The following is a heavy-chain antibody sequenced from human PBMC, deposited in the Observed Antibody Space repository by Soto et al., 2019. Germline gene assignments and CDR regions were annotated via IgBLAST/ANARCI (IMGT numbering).Heavy chain of an antibody. D-gene: IGHD2-15*01. CDR2: INTDGSGT. Sequence: GGSLRLSCAASGFTFSSDWMHWVRQAPGKGLVWVSRINTDGSGTSYADSVKGRFTISRDNPKNSLYPQMNSLRVEDTAVYYCARKDQGSWFDPWGQGTLVTVSS. V-gene: IGHV3-74*01. CDR1: GFTFSSDW. J-gene: IGHJ5*02. CDR3: ARKDQGSWFDP.